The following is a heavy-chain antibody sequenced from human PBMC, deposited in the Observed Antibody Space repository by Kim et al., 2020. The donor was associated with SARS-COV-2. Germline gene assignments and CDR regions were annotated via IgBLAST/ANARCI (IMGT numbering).Heavy chain of an antibody. D-gene: IGHD1-26*01. J-gene: IGHJ4*02. CDR3: ARVWGAESLDY. Sequence: TYTPSNRVRVTIAVDTSKNQYSLKLSSVTAADRAVYYCARVWGAESLDYWGQGTLVTVSS. V-gene: IGHV4-59*01.